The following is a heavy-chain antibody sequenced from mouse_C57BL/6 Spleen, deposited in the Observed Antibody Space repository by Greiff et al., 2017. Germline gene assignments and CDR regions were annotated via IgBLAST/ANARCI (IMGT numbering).Heavy chain of an antibody. Sequence: VQLQQPGAELVKPGASVKLSCKASGYTFTSYWMQWVKQRPGQGLEWIGEIDPSDSYTNYNQKFKGKATLTVDTSSSTAYMQLSSLTSEDSAVYYCARRGTVYFDYWGQGTTLTVSS. CDR3: ARRGTVYFDY. CDR2: IDPSDSYT. J-gene: IGHJ2*01. V-gene: IGHV1-50*01. D-gene: IGHD4-1*01. CDR1: GYTFTSYW.